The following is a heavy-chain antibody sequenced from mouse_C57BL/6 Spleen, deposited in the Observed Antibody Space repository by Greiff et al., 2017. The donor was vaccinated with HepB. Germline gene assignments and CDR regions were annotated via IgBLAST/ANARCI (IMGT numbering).Heavy chain of an antibody. CDR1: GYAFSSYW. V-gene: IGHV1-80*01. CDR3: ARDTTVVATGAMDY. J-gene: IGHJ4*01. D-gene: IGHD1-1*01. Sequence: VKLMESGAELVKPGASVKISCKASGYAFSSYWMNWVKQRPGKGLEWIGQIYPGDGDTNYNGKFKGKATLTADKSSSTAYMQLSSLTSEDSAVYFCARDTTVVATGAMDYWGQGTSVTVSS. CDR2: IYPGDGDT.